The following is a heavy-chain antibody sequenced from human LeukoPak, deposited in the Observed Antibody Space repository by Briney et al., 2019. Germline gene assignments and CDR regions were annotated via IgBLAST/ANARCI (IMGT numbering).Heavy chain of an antibody. D-gene: IGHD5-18*01. V-gene: IGHV3-30-3*01. Sequence: GRSMRLSCAASGFTFSSYAMHWVRQAPGKGLEWVAVISYDGSNKYYADSVKGRFTISRDNSKNTLHLQMNSLRAEDTAVYYCAREERGYSYVYYPYYFDYWGQGTLVTVSS. J-gene: IGHJ4*02. CDR1: GFTFSSYA. CDR3: AREERGYSYVYYPYYFDY. CDR2: ISYDGSNK.